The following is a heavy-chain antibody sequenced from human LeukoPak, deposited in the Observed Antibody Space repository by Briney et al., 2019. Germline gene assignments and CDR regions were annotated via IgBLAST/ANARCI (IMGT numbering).Heavy chain of an antibody. CDR1: GFTFSSYA. CDR3: AKVPVFSLTISEVVTDDAFDI. V-gene: IGHV3-23*01. J-gene: IGHJ3*02. CDR2: ISGSGGAT. D-gene: IGHD3-3*01. Sequence: GGSLRLSCAASGFTFSSYAMSWVRQAPGRGLEWVSAISGSGGATYYADSVKGRFTISRDNSKNTLYLQMNSLRAEDTAVYYCAKVPVFSLTISEVVTDDAFDIWGQGTIVTVSS.